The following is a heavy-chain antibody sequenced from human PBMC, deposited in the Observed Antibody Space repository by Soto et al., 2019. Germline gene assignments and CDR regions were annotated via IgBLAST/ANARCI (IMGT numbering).Heavy chain of an antibody. V-gene: IGHV3-43D*04. J-gene: IGHJ6*02. Sequence: PGGSLRLSCAASGFTFDDYAMHWVRQAPGKGLEWVSLISWDGGSTYYADSVKGRFTISRDNSKNSLYLQMNSLRAEDTSLYYCAKDAEYSYGYDYYYGMDVWGQGTTVTVSS. CDR1: GFTFDDYA. D-gene: IGHD5-18*01. CDR3: AKDAEYSYGYDYYYGMDV. CDR2: ISWDGGST.